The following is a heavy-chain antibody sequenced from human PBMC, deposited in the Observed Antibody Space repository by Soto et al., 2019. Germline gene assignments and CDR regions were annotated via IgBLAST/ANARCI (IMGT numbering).Heavy chain of an antibody. CDR3: ARWGIAAGDY. V-gene: IGHV3-33*01. CDR2: IWYDGSNK. CDR1: GFTFSSYG. J-gene: IGHJ4*02. Sequence: QVQLVETGGGVVQPRRSLRLSCAASGFTFSSYGMHCVRQAPGKGLEWVAVIWYDGSNKYYADSVKGRFTISRDNSKNTLYLQMNSLRAEDTAVYYCARWGIAAGDYWGQGTLVTVSS. D-gene: IGHD6-13*01.